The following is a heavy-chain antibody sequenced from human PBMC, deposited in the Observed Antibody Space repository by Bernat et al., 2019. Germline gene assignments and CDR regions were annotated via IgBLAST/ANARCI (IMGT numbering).Heavy chain of an antibody. J-gene: IGHJ4*02. CDR3: ARDGDFLI. V-gene: IGHV3-74*01. Sequence: EVQLVESGGGLVQPGGSLRLPCAASVFTFSSYWMHWVRQAPGKGLVWVSRINSDGSSTSYEDSVKGRCSISRDNAKNALYLQMKRVKAEDTAVYYCARDGDFLIWGQGTLVTVSS. D-gene: IGHD4-17*01. CDR2: INSDGSST. CDR1: VFTFSSYW.